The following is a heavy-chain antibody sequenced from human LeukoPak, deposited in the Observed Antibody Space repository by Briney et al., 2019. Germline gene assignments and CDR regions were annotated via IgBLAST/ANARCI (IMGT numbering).Heavy chain of an antibody. CDR2: VYYSGST. CDR3: ASSPRLTTSWFLFDS. Sequence: SETLSLTCSVSGDSFGNYYWTWIRQPPGKGLEWIGYVYYSGSTNYNPSLKPRLHLSVDTSKNRFSLKLSSVTAADTAVYYCASSPRLTTSWFLFDSWGHGTLVTVSS. J-gene: IGHJ5*01. D-gene: IGHD2-2*01. V-gene: IGHV4-59*08. CDR1: GDSFGNYY.